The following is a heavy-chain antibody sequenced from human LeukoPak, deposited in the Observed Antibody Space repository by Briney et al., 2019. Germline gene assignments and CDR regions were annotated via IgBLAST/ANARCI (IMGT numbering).Heavy chain of an antibody. J-gene: IGHJ4*02. Sequence: PGGSLRLSCAASGFTLSSYGMSWVRQAPGKGLEWVSAISRSGGSTYSADSVKGRFTISRDNSKNVLYLQMDSLRAEDTAVYFCAKGKDSGSYYLFYPLDYWGQGTLVTVSS. CDR1: GFTLSSYG. CDR3: AKGKDSGSYYLFYPLDY. V-gene: IGHV3-23*01. CDR2: ISRSGGST. D-gene: IGHD1-26*01.